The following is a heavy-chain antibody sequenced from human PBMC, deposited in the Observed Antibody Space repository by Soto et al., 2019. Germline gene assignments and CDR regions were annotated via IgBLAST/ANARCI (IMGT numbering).Heavy chain of an antibody. J-gene: IGHJ4*02. CDR3: ASWRSYSGSYCFAY. CDR2: VIPMYDSV. CDR1: GGTFNTYT. V-gene: IGHV1-69*06. Sequence: QVQLVQSGAEVMKPGSSVKVSCEASGGTFNTYTINWVRQAPGRGLEWMGQVIPMYDSVNYAESFQGRVTITADKSTNIAYMELSSLRSEDTALYFCASWRSYSGSYCFAYWGLGTLVIVSS. D-gene: IGHD1-26*01.